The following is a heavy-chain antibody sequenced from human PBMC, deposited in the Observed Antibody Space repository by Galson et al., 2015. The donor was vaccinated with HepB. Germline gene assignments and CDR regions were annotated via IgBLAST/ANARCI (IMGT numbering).Heavy chain of an antibody. CDR3: ARARTETVTKILLDY. CDR2: ISAYNGNT. Sequence: SVKVSCKASDYTFTSYGISWVRQAPGQGLEWMGWISAYNGNTNYAQKLQGRVTMTTDTSTSTAYMELSSLRSEDTAVYYCARARTETVTKILLDYWGQGTLVTVSS. V-gene: IGHV1-18*01. CDR1: DYTFTSYG. J-gene: IGHJ4*02. D-gene: IGHD4-17*01.